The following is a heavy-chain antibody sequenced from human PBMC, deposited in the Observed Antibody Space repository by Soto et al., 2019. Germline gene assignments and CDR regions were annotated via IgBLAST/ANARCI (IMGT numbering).Heavy chain of an antibody. CDR2: IIPILGII. CDR1: GGTFNSYS. Sequence: QVQLVQSGAEVKKPGSSVKVSCRASGGTFNSYSIAWVRQVPGQGLEWMGTIIPILGIINYAQKFQGRVTITADESTNTAYMDLSSLISEDSGVYYCARDASAASNWFDWFDPWGQGTLVTVSS. V-gene: IGHV1-69*04. CDR3: ARDASAASNWFDWFDP. J-gene: IGHJ5*02. D-gene: IGHD3-10*01.